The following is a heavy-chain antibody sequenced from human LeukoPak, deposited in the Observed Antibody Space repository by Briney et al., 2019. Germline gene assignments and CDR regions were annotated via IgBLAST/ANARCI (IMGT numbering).Heavy chain of an antibody. CDR1: GFTFSSYA. V-gene: IGHV3-23*01. J-gene: IGHJ4*02. CDR2: ISGSGGST. D-gene: IGHD2-21*01. CDR3: ATGRGGDCCEGY. Sequence: PGGSLRLSCAASGFTFSSYAMSWVRQAPGKGLEWVSAISGSGGSTYYADSVKGRFTISRGNAKNTLYLQMNSLRAEDTAVYYCATGRGGDCCEGYWGQGTLVTVSS.